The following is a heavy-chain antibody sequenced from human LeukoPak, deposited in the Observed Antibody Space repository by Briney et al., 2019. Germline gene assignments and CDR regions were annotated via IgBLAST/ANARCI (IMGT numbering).Heavy chain of an antibody. CDR1: GGTFSSYA. V-gene: IGHV1-69*05. Sequence: SVKVSCKASGGTFSSYAISWVRQAPGQGLEWMGGIIPIFGTANYAQKFQGRVTVTTDESTSTAYMELRSLRSEDTAVYYCARDGSLSHGFDPWGQGTLVTVSS. D-gene: IGHD1-26*01. J-gene: IGHJ5*02. CDR2: IIPIFGTA. CDR3: ARDGSLSHGFDP.